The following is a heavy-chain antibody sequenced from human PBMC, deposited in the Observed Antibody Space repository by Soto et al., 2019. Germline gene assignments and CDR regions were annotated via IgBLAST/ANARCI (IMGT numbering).Heavy chain of an antibody. J-gene: IGHJ4*02. V-gene: IGHV4-28*03. CDR2: IYYSGTT. D-gene: IGHD5-18*01. CDR3: ARGYGRNFDY. Sequence: SETLSLTCAVSGYSISSSNWWGWIRRPPGKGLEWIGYIYYSGTTYYNPSLKSRVTISVDTSKNQFSLKLSSVTAADTAVYYCARGYGRNFDYWGQGTLVTVSS. CDR1: GYSISSSNW.